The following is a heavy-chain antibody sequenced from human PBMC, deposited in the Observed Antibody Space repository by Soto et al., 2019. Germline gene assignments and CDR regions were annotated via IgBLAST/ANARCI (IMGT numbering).Heavy chain of an antibody. CDR3: ARIPSP. D-gene: IGHD2-21*01. J-gene: IGHJ5*02. Sequence: KPSETLSLTCAVSGGSISSGGYSWSWIRQPPGKGLEWIGYIYHSGSTYYNSSLKSRVTISVDRSKNQFSLKLSSVTAADTAVYYCARIPSPWGQGTLVTVSS. V-gene: IGHV4-30-2*01. CDR1: GGSISSGGYS. CDR2: IYHSGST.